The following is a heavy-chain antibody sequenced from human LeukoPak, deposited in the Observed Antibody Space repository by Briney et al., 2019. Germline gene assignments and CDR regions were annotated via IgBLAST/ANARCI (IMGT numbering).Heavy chain of an antibody. CDR2: IYYSGST. D-gene: IGHD1-26*01. Sequence: SETLSLTCTVSGGSISSYYWSWIRQPPGKGLEWIGYIYYSGSTNYNPSLKSRVTISVDTFKNQFSLKLSSVTAADTAVYYCARVTTTFDYWGQGTLVTVSS. CDR1: GGSISSYY. J-gene: IGHJ4*02. CDR3: ARVTTTFDY. V-gene: IGHV4-59*01.